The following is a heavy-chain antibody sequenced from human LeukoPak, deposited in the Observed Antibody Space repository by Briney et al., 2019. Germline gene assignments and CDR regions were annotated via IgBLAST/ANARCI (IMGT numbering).Heavy chain of an antibody. D-gene: IGHD1-26*01. CDR3: ANDDVGYYFVY. V-gene: IGHV3-30-3*02. J-gene: IGHJ4*02. CDR1: GFPLSDFA. CDR2: ISYDRSSV. Sequence: GGSLRLSCAASGFPLSDFAIHWVRQTPGKGLEWVAAISYDRSSVYYADSVKGRFTISRDNSRNTLYLQMNSLRAEDTAVYYCANDDVGYYFVYWGQGTLVTVSS.